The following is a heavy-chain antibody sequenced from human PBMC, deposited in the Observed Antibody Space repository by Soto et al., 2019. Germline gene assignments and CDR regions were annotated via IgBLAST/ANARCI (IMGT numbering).Heavy chain of an antibody. CDR1: GFTFSSYT. V-gene: IGHV3-21*01. CDR2: ISSSSTPV. D-gene: IGHD3-9*01. Sequence: EVRLVESGGGLVKPGGSLRLSCAASGFTFSSYTMNWVRQAPGKGLECVSSISSSSTPVYYADSVQGRFTISRDNAKNSLYLQMNSLRAEDTAVYYCASGPYFEILTGYFDPWGQGTLVTVSS. CDR3: ASGPYFEILTGYFDP. J-gene: IGHJ5*02.